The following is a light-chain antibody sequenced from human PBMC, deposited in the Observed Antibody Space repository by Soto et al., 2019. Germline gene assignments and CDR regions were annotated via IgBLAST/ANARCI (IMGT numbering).Light chain of an antibody. CDR3: SSYTGSSTPWV. Sequence: QSALTQPASVSGSPGQSITISCTGTSSDVGAYNYVYWYQQHPGKAPKLMISGVSNRPSGVSNRFSGSKSGNTASLTISGLQADDEADYYCSSYTGSSTPWVFGGGTKLTVL. CDR1: SSDVGAYNY. J-gene: IGLJ3*02. CDR2: GVS. V-gene: IGLV2-14*01.